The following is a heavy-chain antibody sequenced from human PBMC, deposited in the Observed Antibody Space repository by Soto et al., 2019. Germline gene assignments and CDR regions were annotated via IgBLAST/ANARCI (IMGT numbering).Heavy chain of an antibody. CDR2: ISTYDEKR. CDR3: ARVGPPADP. V-gene: IGHV1-18*04. Sequence: ASVKVSCKTSGYTFTNYYMHWVRQAPGQGLEWMGLISTYDEKRAYAQKLQGRVTMTTDTSTSTAYMELSSLRSEDTAVYYCARVGPPADPWGQGTLVTVSS. CDR1: GYTFTNYY. J-gene: IGHJ5*02.